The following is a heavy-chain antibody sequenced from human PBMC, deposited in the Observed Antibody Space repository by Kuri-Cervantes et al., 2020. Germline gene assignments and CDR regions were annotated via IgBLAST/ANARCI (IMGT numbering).Heavy chain of an antibody. CDR2: INHSGST. CDR1: GGSFSGYY. V-gene: IGHV4-34*01. CDR3: ARRRYGDYDDWYFDL. J-gene: IGHJ2*01. Sequence: SETLSLTCAVYGGSFSGYYWSWIRQPPGKGLEWIGEINHSGSTNYNPSLKSRVTISVDTSKNQFSLKLSSVTAADTAAYYCARRRYGDYDDWYFDLWGRGTLVTVSS. D-gene: IGHD4-17*01.